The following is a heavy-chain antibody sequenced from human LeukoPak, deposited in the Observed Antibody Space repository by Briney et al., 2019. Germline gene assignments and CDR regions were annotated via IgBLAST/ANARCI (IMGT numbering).Heavy chain of an antibody. CDR1: GFTFSSYA. D-gene: IGHD6-13*01. CDR2: ISGSGGST. V-gene: IGHV3-23*01. J-gene: IGHJ4*02. Sequence: QPGGSLRLSCAASGFTFSSYAMSWVRQAPGKGLEWVSAISGSGGSTYYADSVKGRFTISRDNSRNTLYLQMNSLRAEDTAVYYCARQIGAAAGTAYFDYWGRGTLVTVSS. CDR3: ARQIGAAAGTAYFDY.